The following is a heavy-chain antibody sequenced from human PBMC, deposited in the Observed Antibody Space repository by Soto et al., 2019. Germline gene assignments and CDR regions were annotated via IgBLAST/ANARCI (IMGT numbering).Heavy chain of an antibody. CDR3: ARAPRDEGFDP. J-gene: IGHJ5*02. CDR1: GFTFKNFA. CDR2: IGGSGSSA. Sequence: GSLRLSCAASGFTFKNFAVSWVRQAPGKGMEWVSAIGGSGSSANYADSVKGRFTVSRDDSKSTLYLQMNGLRVEDTALYYCARAPRDEGFDPWGQGTLVTVSS. V-gene: IGHV3-23*01.